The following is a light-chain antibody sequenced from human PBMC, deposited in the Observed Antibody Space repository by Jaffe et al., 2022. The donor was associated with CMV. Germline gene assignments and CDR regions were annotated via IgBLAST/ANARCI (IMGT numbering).Light chain of an antibody. J-gene: IGKJ2*01. Sequence: EIVLTQSPGTLSLPPGERATLSCRASHSFTSTYFAWYQQRPGQAPRLLIYGASSRATGIPDRFSGSGSGTDFTLTISRLEPEDSAVYFCQQYSSSPYTFGQGTKLEIK. CDR2: GAS. V-gene: IGKV3-20*01. CDR3: QQYSSSPYT. CDR1: HSFTSTY.